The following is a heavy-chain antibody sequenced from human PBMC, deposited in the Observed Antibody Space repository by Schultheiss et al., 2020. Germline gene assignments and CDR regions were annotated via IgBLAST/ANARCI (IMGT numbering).Heavy chain of an antibody. Sequence: RGSLRLSGAASGFTFSDYYMSWIRQAPGKGLEWVSYISSSGSTTHYADSVKGRFTISRDNSKNTLYLQMNSLRAEDTAVYYCARDCSWFVDTDGTAGMDVWGQGTTVTVSS. D-gene: IGHD3-10*01. V-gene: IGHV3-11*04. CDR2: ISSSGSTT. CDR3: ARDCSWFVDTDGTAGMDV. CDR1: GFTFSDYY. J-gene: IGHJ6*02.